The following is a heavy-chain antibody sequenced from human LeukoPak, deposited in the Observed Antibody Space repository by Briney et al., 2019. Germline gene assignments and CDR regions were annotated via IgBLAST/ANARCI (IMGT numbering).Heavy chain of an antibody. J-gene: IGHJ6*02. CDR2: IIPIFGTA. CDR1: GGTFSSYA. V-gene: IGHV1-69*01. D-gene: IGHD6-13*01. CDR3: ARDKGTHGARSGIVRIAAARRCMDV. Sequence: ASVKVSCKASGGTFSSYAISWVRQAPGQGLEWMGGIIPIFGTANYAQKFQGRVTITADESTSTAYMELSSLRSEDTAVYYCARDKGTHGARSGIVRIAAARRCMDVWGQGTTVTVSS.